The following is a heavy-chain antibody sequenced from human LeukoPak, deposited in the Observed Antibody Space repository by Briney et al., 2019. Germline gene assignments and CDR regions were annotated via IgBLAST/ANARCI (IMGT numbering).Heavy chain of an antibody. D-gene: IGHD2-2*01. V-gene: IGHV3-7*01. CDR1: GFTFSNFW. J-gene: IGHJ5*02. CDR2: IKQDGFEK. Sequence: PGGSLRLSCAASGFTFSNFWMSLVRQAPGKGLEWVANIKQDGFEKYYVDSVRGRFTISRDIAKISLSLQMNSLRAEDTAVYYCARDGCTSTTCSTLGGFSSWGQGTLVTVSS. CDR3: ARDGCTSTTCSTLGGFSS.